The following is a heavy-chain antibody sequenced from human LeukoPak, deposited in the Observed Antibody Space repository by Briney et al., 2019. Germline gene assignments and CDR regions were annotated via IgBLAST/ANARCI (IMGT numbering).Heavy chain of an antibody. J-gene: IGHJ6*03. D-gene: IGHD6-25*01. V-gene: IGHV3-53*01. CDR2: IYSGGST. CDR1: WFTVNSNY. CDR3: ARLNVAAAAHGGYYYYMDV. Sequence: GGSLRPSCAASWFTVNSNYMSWVRQAPGKGLEWVSVIYSGGSTYYADSVKGRFTISRDNSKNTLYLQMNSLRAEATAVYYYARLNVAAAAHGGYYYYMDVWGKGTTVTVSS.